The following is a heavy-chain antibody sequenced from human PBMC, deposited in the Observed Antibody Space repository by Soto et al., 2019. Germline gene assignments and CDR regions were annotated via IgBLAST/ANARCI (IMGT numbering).Heavy chain of an antibody. V-gene: IGHV3-11*06. J-gene: IGHJ3*02. CDR3: VTRRRWLI. Sequence: QVQLVESGGGLGKPGGSLRLSCAASGFTFSDYYMSWIRQAPGKGLELVSYISSSSSYTNYADSVKGRFTISRDNAKDTLYLPKNRLRDADTGVDYTVTRRRWLISGQGPIVTVSS. CDR2: ISSSSSYT. CDR1: GFTFSDYY. D-gene: IGHD5-18*01.